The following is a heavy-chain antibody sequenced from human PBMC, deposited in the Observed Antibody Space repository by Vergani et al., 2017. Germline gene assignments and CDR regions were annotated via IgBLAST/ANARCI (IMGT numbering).Heavy chain of an antibody. CDR2: IYTSGSN. Sequence: QVQLQESGPGLVKPSQTLSLTCTVPGGSISSGSYYWSWIRQPAGKGLEWIGRIYTSGSNNYNPSLKSRVTISVDTSKNQFSLKLSSVTAADPAVYYCARDRTTVNWFDPWGQGTLVTVSS. J-gene: IGHJ5*02. D-gene: IGHD4-17*01. CDR1: GGSISSGSYY. V-gene: IGHV4-61*02. CDR3: ARDRTTVNWFDP.